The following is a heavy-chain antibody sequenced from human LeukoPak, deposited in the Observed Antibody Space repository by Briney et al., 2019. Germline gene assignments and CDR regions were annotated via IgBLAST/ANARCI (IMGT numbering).Heavy chain of an antibody. J-gene: IGHJ4*02. CDR1: GFNFNKYS. Sequence: PGGSLRLFCSASGFNFNKYSMNWVRQAPGKGLEWVSSIRNSSTYIYYAQSVKGRFTISRDNTKKSLYLRMDSLRVEDTAVYYCARGYTDYDYPFDSWGQGTLVTVSS. CDR2: IRNSSTYI. D-gene: IGHD5-12*01. V-gene: IGHV3-21*04. CDR3: ARGYTDYDYPFDS.